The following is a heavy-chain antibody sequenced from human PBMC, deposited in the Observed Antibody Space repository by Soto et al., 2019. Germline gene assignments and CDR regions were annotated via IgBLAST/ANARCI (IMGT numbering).Heavy chain of an antibody. CDR1: GFTFSDYY. Sequence: QVQVVESGGGLVKPGGSLRLSCVASGFTFSDYYMGWVRQAPGKGLEWVSYLSQNATAIHYADSVRGRFTISRDNAKNSLYLEMSSLRAENTAMYYCARLSSSFDSWGRGTLVTVSS. J-gene: IGHJ4*02. CDR2: LSQNATAI. V-gene: IGHV3-11*01. CDR3: ARLSSSFDS.